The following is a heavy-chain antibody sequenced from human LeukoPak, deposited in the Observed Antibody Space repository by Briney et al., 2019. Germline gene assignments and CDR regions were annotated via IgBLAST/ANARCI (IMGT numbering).Heavy chain of an antibody. CDR3: VGTMVPDGMDV. Sequence: NSSQTLFLTCTVSGGSISSGGYYWSWIRQHPGKGLEWIGYIYYSGSTYYNPSLKSRVTISVDTSKNQFSLKLSSVTAADTAVYYCVGTMVPDGMDVWGQGTTVTVSS. D-gene: IGHD3-10*01. CDR1: GGSISSGGYY. V-gene: IGHV4-31*03. J-gene: IGHJ6*02. CDR2: IYYSGST.